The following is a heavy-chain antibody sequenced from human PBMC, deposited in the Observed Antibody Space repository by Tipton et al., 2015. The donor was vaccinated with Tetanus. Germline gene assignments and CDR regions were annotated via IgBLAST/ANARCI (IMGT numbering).Heavy chain of an antibody. CDR3: VREDHGSHGFDF. CDR1: GFTFNYYS. Sequence: SLRLSCAASGFTFNYYSMNWVRQAPGKGLEWVSYISSGSSTIYYADSVKGRFTISRDNAKNSLYLQMNSLRDEDTAVYYCVREDHGSHGFDFWGQGTLAPVSP. J-gene: IGHJ4*02. V-gene: IGHV3-48*02. CDR2: ISSGSSTI. D-gene: IGHD1-26*01.